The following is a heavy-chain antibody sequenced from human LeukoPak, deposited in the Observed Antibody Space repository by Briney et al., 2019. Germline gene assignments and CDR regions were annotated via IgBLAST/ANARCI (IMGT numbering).Heavy chain of an antibody. V-gene: IGHV4-39*01. CDR3: ARPEWQAAAGTGWFDP. CDR1: GGSISSSSYY. CDR2: IYYSGST. Sequence: SETLSLTCTVSGGSISSSSYYWGWIRQPPGKGLEWIGSIYYSGSTYYNPSLKSRVTISVDTSKNQFSLKLSSVTAADTAVYYCARPEWQAAAGTGWFDPWGQGTLVTVSS. J-gene: IGHJ5*02. D-gene: IGHD6-13*01.